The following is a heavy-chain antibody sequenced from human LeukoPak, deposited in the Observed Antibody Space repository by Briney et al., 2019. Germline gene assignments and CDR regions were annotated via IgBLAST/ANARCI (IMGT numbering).Heavy chain of an antibody. Sequence: SETLSLTCTVSGASINSYHWSWIRQPPGKGLEWIGCIYPSGSTNYNPSLKSRVTISVDTSKNQFSLKLSSVTAADTAVYYCARGFVVDFWSGYYMDVWGKGTTVTVSS. CDR3: ARGFVVDFWSGYYMDV. CDR2: IYPSGST. D-gene: IGHD3-3*01. J-gene: IGHJ6*03. V-gene: IGHV4-59*01. CDR1: GASINSYH.